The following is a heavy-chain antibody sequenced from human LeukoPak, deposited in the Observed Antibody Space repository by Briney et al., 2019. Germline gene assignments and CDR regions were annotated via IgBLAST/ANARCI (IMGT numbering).Heavy chain of an antibody. CDR2: ISGSGRRT. V-gene: IGHV3-23*01. CDR3: ARGTYYYDSSGYYYAPGFDY. Sequence: GGSLRLSCAASGFTFDNYAMTWVRQAPGKGLEWVSGISGSGRRTYYADSVRGRLTISRDNSKNTLYLQMNSLRGDDTGVYYCARGTYYYDSSGYYYAPGFDYWGQGTLVTVSS. CDR1: GFTFDNYA. J-gene: IGHJ4*02. D-gene: IGHD3-22*01.